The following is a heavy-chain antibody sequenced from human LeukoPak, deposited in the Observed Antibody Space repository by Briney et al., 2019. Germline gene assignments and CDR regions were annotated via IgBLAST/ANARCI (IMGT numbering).Heavy chain of an antibody. CDR1: GGSISSGDYY. Sequence: SQTLSPTCTVSGGSISSGDYYWSWIRQPPGKGLEWIGYIYYSGSTYYNPSLKSRVTISVDTSKNQFSLKLSSVTAADTAVYYCARTEPGIAAAGTLRAYYYYMDVWGKGTTVTVSS. CDR3: ARTEPGIAAAGTLRAYYYYMDV. V-gene: IGHV4-30-4*01. J-gene: IGHJ6*03. D-gene: IGHD6-13*01. CDR2: IYYSGST.